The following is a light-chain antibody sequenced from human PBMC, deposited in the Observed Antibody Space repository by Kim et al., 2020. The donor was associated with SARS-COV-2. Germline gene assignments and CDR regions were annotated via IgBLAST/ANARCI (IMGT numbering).Light chain of an antibody. Sequence: ATSNCKSSQSVLVSSNNKNALAWYQQKPGQPPKLLMIWASTRHAGVPDRFGGGGAGTDFSLTISSLQADDVAVYYCQQYCSTPWTFGQGTKVDIK. J-gene: IGKJ1*01. CDR2: WAS. V-gene: IGKV4-1*01. CDR3: QQYCSTPWT. CDR1: QSVLVSSNNKNA.